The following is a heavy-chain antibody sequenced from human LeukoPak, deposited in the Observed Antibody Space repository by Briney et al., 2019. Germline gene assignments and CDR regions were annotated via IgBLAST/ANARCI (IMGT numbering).Heavy chain of an antibody. CDR1: GGSISSSSYY. V-gene: IGHV4-39*01. J-gene: IGHJ6*02. CDR2: IYYSGST. CDR3: ARAVTGYYPLYYYYGMDV. D-gene: IGHD3-9*01. Sequence: PSETLSLTCTVSGGSISSSSYYWGWIRQPPGKGLEWIGSIYYSGSTYYNPSLKSRVTISVDTSKNQFSLKLSSETAADTAVYYCARAVTGYYPLYYYYGMDVWGQGTTVTVSS.